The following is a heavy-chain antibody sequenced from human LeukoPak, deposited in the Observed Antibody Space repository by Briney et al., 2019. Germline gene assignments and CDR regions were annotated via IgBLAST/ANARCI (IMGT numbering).Heavy chain of an antibody. J-gene: IGHJ4*02. CDR3: VTDIRSGWRNY. CDR1: GYTFTGYY. D-gene: IGHD6-19*01. CDR2: ISTYNGNT. Sequence: ASVKVSCKAPGYTFTGYYMHWVRQAPGQGLEWMGWISTYNGNTNHAQKFQGRVTMTEDTSIDTAFMELRSLKSEDTAIYYCVTDIRSGWRNYWGQGTLITVSS. V-gene: IGHV1-2*02.